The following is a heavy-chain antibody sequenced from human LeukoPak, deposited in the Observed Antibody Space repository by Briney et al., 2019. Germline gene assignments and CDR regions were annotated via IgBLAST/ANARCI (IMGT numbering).Heavy chain of an antibody. CDR2: MNPNSGNT. CDR3: AKIGAAARRTPNPRWFDP. CDR1: GYTFTSYD. Sequence: ASVKVSCKASGYTFTSYDINWVRQVTGQGLEWMGWMNPNSGNTGYAQKFQGRVSMTWNTSISTAYMELSSLKSEDTAVYYCAKIGAAARRTPNPRWFDPWGQGTLVTVSS. V-gene: IGHV1-8*01. D-gene: IGHD6-6*01. J-gene: IGHJ5*02.